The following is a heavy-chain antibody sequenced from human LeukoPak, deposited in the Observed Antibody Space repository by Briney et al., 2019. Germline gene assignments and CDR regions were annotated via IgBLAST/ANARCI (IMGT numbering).Heavy chain of an antibody. D-gene: IGHD5-12*01. CDR2: ISGSGVST. J-gene: IGHJ4*02. CDR3: ASNGAYSGYDTDY. Sequence: GGSLRLSCAASGFTFSSYAMSWVRQAPGKGLEWVSAISGSGVSTYYADSVKGRFTISRDNAKNSLYLQMNSLRAEDTAVYYCASNGAYSGYDTDYWGQGTLVTVSS. V-gene: IGHV3-23*01. CDR1: GFTFSSYA.